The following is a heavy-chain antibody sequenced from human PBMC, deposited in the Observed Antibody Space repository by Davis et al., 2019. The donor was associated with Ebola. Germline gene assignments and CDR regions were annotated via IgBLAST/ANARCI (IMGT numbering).Heavy chain of an antibody. Sequence: ASVKVSCKTSGYTFTNYGITWVRQAPGQGLEWMGWINPHNGNTNYAQNVQGRVTMTTETSTSTAYMEVGSLRSDDTAVYYCARNRPNEVVLLWFGEGYYYYGMDVWGKGTTVTVSS. D-gene: IGHD3-10*01. J-gene: IGHJ6*04. V-gene: IGHV1-18*04. CDR2: INPHNGNT. CDR3: ARNRPNEVVLLWFGEGYYYYGMDV. CDR1: GYTFTNYG.